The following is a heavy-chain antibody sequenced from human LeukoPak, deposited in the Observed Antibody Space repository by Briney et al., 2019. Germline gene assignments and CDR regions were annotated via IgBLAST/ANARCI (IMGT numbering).Heavy chain of an antibody. CDR2: IGSGGYT. J-gene: IGHJ4*02. D-gene: IGHD7-27*01. V-gene: IGHV3-23*01. Sequence: GGSLRLSCIASGFTLSNYDMTWVRQTPGKGLGYVSSIGSGGYTFYAGSVKGRFSISRDISQNTVYLQMNSLRAEDTAMYFCAKKLPGAPYYFDFWGQGTLVTVSS. CDR1: GFTLSNYD. CDR3: AKKLPGAPYYFDF.